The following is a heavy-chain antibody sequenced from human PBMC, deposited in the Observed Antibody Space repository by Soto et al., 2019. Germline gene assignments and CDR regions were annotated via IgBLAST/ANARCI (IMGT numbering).Heavy chain of an antibody. D-gene: IGHD2-2*01. Sequence: PGGSLRLSCAASGFTFSSYGMHWGRQGPGKGLEWVAVISYDGSNKYYADSVKGRFTISRDNSKNTLYLQINSLGAEDTAVYYCAKDGASSTPSYYYGMDVWGQGTTVTVSS. CDR1: GFTFSSYG. CDR3: AKDGASSTPSYYYGMDV. J-gene: IGHJ6*02. CDR2: ISYDGSNK. V-gene: IGHV3-30*18.